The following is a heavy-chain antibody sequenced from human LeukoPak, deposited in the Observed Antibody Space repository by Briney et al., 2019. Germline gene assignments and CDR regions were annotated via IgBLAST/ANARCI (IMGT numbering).Heavy chain of an antibody. V-gene: IGHV3-23*01. D-gene: IGHD1-1*01. CDR1: GFTFSDYA. J-gene: IGHJ4*02. CDR2: ASYYVGKQ. CDR3: VKAGIGADGAGFLCEY. Sequence: PGGSLTLSCAAAGFTFSDYAMSWVRQAPGKGLEWVSTASYYVGKQYHADSVRGRFTVSRDNSRNTVSLQMSSLRVEDTGIYYCVKAGIGADGAGFLCEYWGQGTLVTVSS.